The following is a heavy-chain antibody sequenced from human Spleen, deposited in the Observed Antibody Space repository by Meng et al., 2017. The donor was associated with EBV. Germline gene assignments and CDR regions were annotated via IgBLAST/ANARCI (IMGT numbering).Heavy chain of an antibody. CDR2: VFNSGST. CDR1: GASIRNDNFY. J-gene: IGHJ5*02. V-gene: IGHV4-39*01. Sequence: RQEAGPGLVKPSEPLSLTCSCSGASIRNDNFYWGWIRQSPGKGLEWIGSVFNSGSTYDNPSLRSRVTMSVDTSSNHFSLNLNSVTAADTAIYYCARHRLYCTTTACSAGNWFDPWGQGTLVTVSS. CDR3: ARHRLYCTTTACSAGNWFDP. D-gene: IGHD2-8*01.